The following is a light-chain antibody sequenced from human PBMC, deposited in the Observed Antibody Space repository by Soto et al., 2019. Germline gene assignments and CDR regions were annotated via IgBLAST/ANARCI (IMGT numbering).Light chain of an antibody. CDR3: QQYDDYWT. Sequence: DIQMTQSPSTLSASVGDRVTITCRASQSVRNFLAWYQQKPGKAPKVVVYDASNLESGVPSRFSGSGSGTEFPLTISSLHPDDFATYYCQQYDDYWTFGPGTKVEVK. V-gene: IGKV1-5*01. J-gene: IGKJ1*01. CDR2: DAS. CDR1: QSVRNF.